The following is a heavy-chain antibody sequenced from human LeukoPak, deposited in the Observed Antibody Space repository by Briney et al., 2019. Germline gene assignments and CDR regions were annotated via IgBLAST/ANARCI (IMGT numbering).Heavy chain of an antibody. J-gene: IGHJ4*02. D-gene: IGHD3-10*01. CDR2: INEDGSST. CDR1: GYTFSTYW. Sequence: GGSLRLSCAASGYTFSTYWMHWVRQGPGKGLVWVSRINEDGSSTSYAESVRGRFTISRDNAKNTLYLQMNSLRAEDTAVYYCAKNSGSYYNPNDYWGQGTLDTVSS. CDR3: AKNSGSYYNPNDY. V-gene: IGHV3-74*01.